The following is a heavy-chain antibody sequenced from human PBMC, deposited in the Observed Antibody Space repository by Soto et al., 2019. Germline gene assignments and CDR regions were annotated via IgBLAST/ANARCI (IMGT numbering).Heavy chain of an antibody. CDR1: GGSISSYY. V-gene: IGHV4-59*08. CDR3: ARRIQYYYGLDV. Sequence: QVQLQESGPGLLKPSETLSLTCTVSGGSISSYYWTWIRQPPGKGLEWIGYVYNSGSTNYNPSLKSRLTISVDTSKNQFSLKLTSVTAADTAVYYCARRIQYYYGLDVWGQGTTVTVSS. CDR2: VYNSGST. J-gene: IGHJ6*02. D-gene: IGHD5-18*01.